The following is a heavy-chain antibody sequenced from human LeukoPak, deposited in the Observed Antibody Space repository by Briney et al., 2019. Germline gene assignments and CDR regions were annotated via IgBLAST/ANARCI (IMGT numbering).Heavy chain of an antibody. CDR3: VRGSTLRHYQY. J-gene: IGHJ4*02. V-gene: IGHV4-34*01. Sequence: TSETLSLTCAVYGGSFSGYYWSWIRQPPGKGLEWIGEINHSGSTNYNPSLKSRVTVSVDTSKNQFSLNLSSVTAADTAVYYCVRGSTLRHYQYWGQGTLVTVSS. CDR2: INHSGST. D-gene: IGHD3-16*01. CDR1: GGSFSGYY.